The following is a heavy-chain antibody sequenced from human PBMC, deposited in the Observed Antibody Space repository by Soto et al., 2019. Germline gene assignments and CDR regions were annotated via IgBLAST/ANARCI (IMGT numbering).Heavy chain of an antibody. J-gene: IGHJ5*02. CDR2: INAGNGNT. D-gene: IGHD3-9*01. V-gene: IGHV1-3*01. Sequence: ASVKISCKASGYTFTSYAMHWVRQAPGQRLEWMGWINAGNGNTKYSQKFQGRVTITRDTSASTAYMELSSLRSEDTAVYYCARDGPLRYFDWLLSPWGEGTLVTVSS. CDR3: ARDGPLRYFDWLLSP. CDR1: GYTFTSYA.